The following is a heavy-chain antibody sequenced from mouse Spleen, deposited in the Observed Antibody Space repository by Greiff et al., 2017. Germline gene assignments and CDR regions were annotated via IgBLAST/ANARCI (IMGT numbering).Heavy chain of an antibody. V-gene: IGHV2-4-1*01. J-gene: IGHJ3*01. Sequence: VKLMESGPGLVQPAQTLSITCTVSGFSFTSYGVHWVRQSPGKGLEWLGAIWSGGSTAYNAAFISRLSISKDNSKSQVFFKMNSLQADDTAIFFCARDGYYPFAYWGQRTLVTVSA. D-gene: IGHD2-3*01. CDR1: GFSFTSYG. CDR3: ARDGYYPFAY. CDR2: IWSGGST.